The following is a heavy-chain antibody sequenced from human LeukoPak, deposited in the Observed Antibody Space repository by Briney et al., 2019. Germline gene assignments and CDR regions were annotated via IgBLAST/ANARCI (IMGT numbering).Heavy chain of an antibody. CDR1: AFTFSSYS. V-gene: IGHV3-30*03. CDR3: ARDGDYGDYFDY. Sequence: PGGSLRLSCVASAFTFSSYSMNWVRQAPGKGLEWVAVILYDGSNKYYADSVKGRFTISRDNSKNTLFLQMNSLRAEDTAVYYCARDGDYGDYFDYWGQGTLVTVSS. CDR2: ILYDGSNK. J-gene: IGHJ4*02. D-gene: IGHD4-17*01.